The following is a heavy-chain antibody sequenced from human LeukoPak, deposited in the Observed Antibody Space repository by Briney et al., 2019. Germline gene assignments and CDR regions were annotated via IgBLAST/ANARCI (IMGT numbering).Heavy chain of an antibody. V-gene: IGHV4-59*08. Sequence: PSETLSLTCTVSGGSISSNYWSWLRQPPGKGLEWIGYISHSGSSNYNPSLKSRVTISVDTSKNQFSLILSSVTAADTAVYYCARAISSSYYEADAFDIWGQGTMVTVSS. D-gene: IGHD6-13*01. J-gene: IGHJ3*02. CDR1: GGSISSNY. CDR3: ARAISSSYYEADAFDI. CDR2: ISHSGSS.